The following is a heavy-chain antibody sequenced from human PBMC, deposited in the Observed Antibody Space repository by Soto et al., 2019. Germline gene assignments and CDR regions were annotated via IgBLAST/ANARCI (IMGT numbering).Heavy chain of an antibody. Sequence: ASVKVSCKASGYTFTNYHMHWVRQAPGQGLEWIGTIYPSGGSTRNAQKFQGRVTMTRDTSTSTVYMELSSLRSEDTAVHYCARDFSGTMDYWGRGTLVTVSS. V-gene: IGHV1-46*01. CDR1: GYTFTNYH. CDR2: IYPSGGST. D-gene: IGHD1-7*01. J-gene: IGHJ4*02. CDR3: ARDFSGTMDY.